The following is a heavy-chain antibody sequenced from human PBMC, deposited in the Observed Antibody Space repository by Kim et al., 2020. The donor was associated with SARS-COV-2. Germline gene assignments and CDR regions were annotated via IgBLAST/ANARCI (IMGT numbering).Heavy chain of an antibody. CDR3: AKEQSSSWTGNWFDP. D-gene: IGHD6-13*01. V-gene: IGHV3-23*01. Sequence: SVKGRFTISRDNSKDALYLQMNSLRAEDTAVYYGAKEQSSSWTGNWFDPWGQGTLVTVSS. J-gene: IGHJ5*02.